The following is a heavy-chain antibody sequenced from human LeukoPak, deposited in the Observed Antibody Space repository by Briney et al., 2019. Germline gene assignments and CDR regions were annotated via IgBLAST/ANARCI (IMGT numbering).Heavy chain of an antibody. J-gene: IGHJ4*02. Sequence: GGSLRLSCAASGLAFSSYDMHWVRQVSGKGLEWVSAIGHAGDTYYADPVKGRFTISREDAKNYFFLQMNSLRAGDTAVYFCAALGDSIYWGQGTLVTVSS. CDR3: AALGDSIY. CDR1: GLAFSSYD. CDR2: IGHAGDT. V-gene: IGHV3-13*01. D-gene: IGHD1-26*01.